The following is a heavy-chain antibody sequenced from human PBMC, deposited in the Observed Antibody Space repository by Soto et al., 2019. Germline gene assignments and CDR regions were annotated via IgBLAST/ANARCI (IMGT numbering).Heavy chain of an antibody. CDR1: GYIFTSYY. CDR2: INPYNGSR. CDR3: SRVDPGETSPFAP. Sequence: ASVKVSCKASGYIFTSYYIHWVRQAPGQGLEWMGWINPYNGSRMFAQSFQGRVTMTRDTSTSTAYMEVSSLRSDDTAVYYCSRVDPGETSPFAPWGQGT. D-gene: IGHD3-10*01. J-gene: IGHJ5*02. V-gene: IGHV1-46*03.